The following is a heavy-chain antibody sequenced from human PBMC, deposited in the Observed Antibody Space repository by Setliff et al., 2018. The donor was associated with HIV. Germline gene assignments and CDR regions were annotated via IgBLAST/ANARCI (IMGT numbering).Heavy chain of an antibody. D-gene: IGHD2-8*02. Sequence: PSETLSLTCAVSGYSISSGYYWGWIRQPPGKGLEWIGSIYHSGSTYYNPSLKSRVTISVDTSKNQLSLKLSSVTAADTAVYYCARVSSTYWYSIFRNYYYHMDVWGKGTTVTVSS. CDR2: IYHSGST. V-gene: IGHV4-38-2*01. CDR3: ARVSSTYWYSIFRNYYYHMDV. J-gene: IGHJ6*03. CDR1: GYSISSGYY.